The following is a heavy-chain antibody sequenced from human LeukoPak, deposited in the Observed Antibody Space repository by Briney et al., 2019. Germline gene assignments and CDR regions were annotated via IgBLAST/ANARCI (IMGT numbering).Heavy chain of an antibody. CDR2: LNEDGSVK. V-gene: IGHV3-7*01. Sequence: SGGSLRLSCAASEFSFSTNWMHWVRQTPGKGPEWVAELNEDGSVKYYVDSVKGRFTVSRGNAKSLLFLQMYSLRTEDTGVYFCANVPRSTVSYWGRGTLVTVSS. CDR3: ANVPRSTVSY. CDR1: EFSFSTNW. D-gene: IGHD2-2*01. J-gene: IGHJ4*02.